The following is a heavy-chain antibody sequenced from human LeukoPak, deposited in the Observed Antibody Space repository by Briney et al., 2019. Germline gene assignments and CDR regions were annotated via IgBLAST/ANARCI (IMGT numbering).Heavy chain of an antibody. CDR3: AKDLYGSGWYNYFDP. V-gene: IGHV1-8*01. CDR1: GYTFTSYD. Sequence: ASVKVSCKASGYTFTSYDINWVRQATGQGLEWMGWMNPNSGNTGYAQKFQGRVTMTRNTSISTAYMGLSSLRSEDAAVYYCAKDLYGSGWYNYFDPWGQGALVTVSS. CDR2: MNPNSGNT. D-gene: IGHD6-19*01. J-gene: IGHJ5*02.